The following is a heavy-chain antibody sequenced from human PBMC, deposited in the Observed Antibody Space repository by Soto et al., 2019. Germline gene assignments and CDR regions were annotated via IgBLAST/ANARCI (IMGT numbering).Heavy chain of an antibody. CDR1: GGSISSGDYY. J-gene: IGHJ4*02. D-gene: IGHD4-4*01. V-gene: IGHV4-30-4*01. CDR2: IYYSGST. CDR3: AIYSGNSVYFDY. Sequence: QVQLQESGPGLVKPSQTLSLTCTVSGGSISSGDYYWSWIRQPPGKGLEWIGYIYYSGSTYYNPSLRSRVTISVDTSNNHFSLKLSSVTAADTAVYYCAIYSGNSVYFDYWGQGTLVTVSS.